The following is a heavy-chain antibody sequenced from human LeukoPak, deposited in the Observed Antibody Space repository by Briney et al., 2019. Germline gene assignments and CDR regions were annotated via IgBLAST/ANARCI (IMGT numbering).Heavy chain of an antibody. D-gene: IGHD6-13*01. CDR2: ISSSSSTI. V-gene: IGHV3-48*01. CDR1: GFTFSSYS. CDR3: AREIAAATDY. Sequence: GGSLRLSCAASGFTFSSYSMNWVRQAPGKGPEWVSYISSSSSTIYYADSVKGRFTISRDNAKNSLYLQMNSLRAEDTAVYYCAREIAAATDYWGQGTLVTVSS. J-gene: IGHJ4*02.